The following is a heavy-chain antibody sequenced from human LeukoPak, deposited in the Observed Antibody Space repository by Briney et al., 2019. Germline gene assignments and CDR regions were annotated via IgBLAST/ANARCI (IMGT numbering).Heavy chain of an antibody. V-gene: IGHV3-48*03. CDR1: GFTFSSYE. Sequence: GGSLRLSCAASGFTFSSYEMNWVRQAPGKGLEWVSYISSSGSTIYYADSVKDRFTISRDNAKNSLYLQMNSLRAEDTAVYYCARDRLYCGGDCYQLDLWGRGTLVTVSS. J-gene: IGHJ2*01. D-gene: IGHD2-21*02. CDR3: ARDRLYCGGDCYQLDL. CDR2: ISSSGSTI.